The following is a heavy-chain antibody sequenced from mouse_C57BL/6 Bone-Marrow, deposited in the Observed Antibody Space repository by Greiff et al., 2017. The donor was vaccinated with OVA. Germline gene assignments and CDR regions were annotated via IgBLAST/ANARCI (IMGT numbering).Heavy chain of an antibody. Sequence: QVQLKESGPGLVQPSQSLSITCTVSGFSLTSYGVHWVRQSPGKGLEWLGVIWSGGSTDYNAAFISRLSISKDNSKSQVFFKMNSLQADDTAIYYCARLECAYWGQGTLVTVSA. J-gene: IGHJ3*01. CDR2: IWSGGST. CDR1: GFSLTSYG. V-gene: IGHV2-2*01. CDR3: ARLECAY.